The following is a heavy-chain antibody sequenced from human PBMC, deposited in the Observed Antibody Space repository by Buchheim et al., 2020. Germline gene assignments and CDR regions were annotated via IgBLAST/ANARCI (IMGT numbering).Heavy chain of an antibody. D-gene: IGHD3/OR15-3a*01. Sequence: QLQLQESGPGLVKPSETLSLTCTVSGGSISSSRYYWGWIRQSPGKGLEWIGSIYYSGSTSYNPSLKSRVTISVDMSKNQFSLKLSSVTAADTAVYYCARHGAVGLEEPPVRVYGMDVWGQGTT. V-gene: IGHV4-39*01. CDR1: GGSISSSRYY. CDR3: ARHGAVGLEEPPVRVYGMDV. J-gene: IGHJ6*02. CDR2: IYYSGST.